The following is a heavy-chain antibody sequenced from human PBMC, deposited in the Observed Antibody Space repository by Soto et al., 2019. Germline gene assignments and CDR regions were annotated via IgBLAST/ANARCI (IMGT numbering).Heavy chain of an antibody. V-gene: IGHV4-30-4*01. J-gene: IGHJ5*02. D-gene: IGHD2-2*01. Sequence: SETLSLTCSVFGGSISSGDYYWSWIRQPPGKGLEWIGYMFYVGATYYNPSLKSRVTISVDTSKNQFSLKLNSVTAADTAVYHCARVVRFCSSQSCRVRNRFDPWGQGTPVTVSS. CDR1: GGSISSGDYY. CDR3: ARVVRFCSSQSCRVRNRFDP. CDR2: MFYVGAT.